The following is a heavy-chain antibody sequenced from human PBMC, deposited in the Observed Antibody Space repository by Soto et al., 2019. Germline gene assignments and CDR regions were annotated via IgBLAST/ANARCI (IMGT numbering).Heavy chain of an antibody. J-gene: IGHJ5*01. CDR1: GYTSADFG. V-gene: IGHV1-18*04. CDR2: VSGNNGAS. CDR3: VRDQKYFRVNSNSFDS. D-gene: IGHD2-2*01. Sequence: ASVKVSCKASGYTSADFGISWVRQAPGQGLEWMGWVSGNNGASNPAPKVQGRITMTLDTSTGVSYMALRSLRSDDTAIYYCVRDQKYFRVNSNSFDSWDPGLLFTVSS.